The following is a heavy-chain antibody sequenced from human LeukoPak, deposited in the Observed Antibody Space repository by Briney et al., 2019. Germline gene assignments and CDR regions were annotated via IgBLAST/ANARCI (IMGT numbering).Heavy chain of an antibody. CDR1: GFTFSSYS. J-gene: IGHJ3*02. Sequence: GGSLRLSCAASGFTFSSYSMNWVRQAPGKGLEWVSSISSSSSYIYYANSVKGRFTISRDDAKNSLYLQMNSLRAEDTAVYYCAREGSSWYPRGAFDIWGQGTMVTVSS. CDR3: AREGSSWYPRGAFDI. CDR2: ISSSSSYI. D-gene: IGHD6-13*01. V-gene: IGHV3-21*01.